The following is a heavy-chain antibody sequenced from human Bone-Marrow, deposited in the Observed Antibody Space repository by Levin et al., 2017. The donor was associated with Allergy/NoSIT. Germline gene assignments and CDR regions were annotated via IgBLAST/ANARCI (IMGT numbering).Heavy chain of an antibody. D-gene: IGHD5-12*01. Sequence: GGSLRLSCAASGFTFSSYSMNWVRQAPGKGLEWVSSISSSSSYIYYADSVKGRFAISRDNAKNSLYLQMNSLRAEDTAVYYCARVATIGGGGMDVWGQGTTVTVSS. V-gene: IGHV3-21*01. CDR1: GFTFSSYS. J-gene: IGHJ6*02. CDR2: ISSSSSYI. CDR3: ARVATIGGGGMDV.